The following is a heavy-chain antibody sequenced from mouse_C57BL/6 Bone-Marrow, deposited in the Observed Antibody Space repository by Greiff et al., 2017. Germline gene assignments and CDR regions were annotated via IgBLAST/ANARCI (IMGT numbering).Heavy chain of an antibody. D-gene: IGHD1-1*02. J-gene: IGHJ4*01. CDR2: IDPNSGGT. CDR3: ARRGWAYARDY. V-gene: IGHV1-72*01. Sequence: QVQLKQPGAELVKPGASVKLSCKASGYTFTSYWMHWVKQRPGRGLEWIGRIDPNSGGTKYNEKFKSKATLTVDKPSSTAYMQLSSLTSEDSAFYYCARRGWAYARDYWGQGTSVTVSS. CDR1: GYTFTSYW.